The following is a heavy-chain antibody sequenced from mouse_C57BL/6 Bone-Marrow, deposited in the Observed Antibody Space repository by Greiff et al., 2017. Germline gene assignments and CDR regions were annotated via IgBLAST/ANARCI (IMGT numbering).Heavy chain of an antibody. V-gene: IGHV1-22*01. D-gene: IGHD2-3*01. CDR2: INPNNGGT. CDR3: ARRRLYDGYYGYAMDY. J-gene: IGHJ4*01. Sequence: EVQLQQSGPELVKPGASVKMSCKASGYTFTDYNMHWVKQSHGKSLEWIGYINPNNGGTSYNQKFKGKATLTVNKSYSTAYMELRSLTSEDSAVYYCARRRLYDGYYGYAMDYWGQGTSVTVSS. CDR1: GYTFTDYN.